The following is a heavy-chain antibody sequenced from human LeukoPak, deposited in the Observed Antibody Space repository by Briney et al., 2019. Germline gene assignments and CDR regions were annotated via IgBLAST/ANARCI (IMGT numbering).Heavy chain of an antibody. CDR1: GFTFSSYS. D-gene: IGHD2-15*01. V-gene: IGHV3-21*01. CDR2: ISSSSSYI. Sequence: GGSLRLSCAASGFTFSSYSMNWVRQAPGKGLEWVSPISSSSSYIYYADSVKGRFTISRDNAKNSLYLQMNSLRAEDTAVYYCAREACSGGSCYSGYWGQGTLVTVSS. J-gene: IGHJ4*02. CDR3: AREACSGGSCYSGY.